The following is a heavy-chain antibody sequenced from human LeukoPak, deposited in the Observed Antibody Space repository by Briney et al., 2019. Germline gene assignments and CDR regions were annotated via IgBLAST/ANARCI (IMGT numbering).Heavy chain of an antibody. J-gene: IGHJ4*02. V-gene: IGHV4-39*01. Sequence: SSETLSLTCTVSGGSISSSVYYWGGIRQPPGKGLEWIGSIYYSGSTFYNPSLKSRVTISVDTSKNQFSLKLSSVTAADTAVYYCASIPVITMIVVNGGYYFDYWGQGTLVTVSS. CDR3: ASIPVITMIVVNGGYYFDY. D-gene: IGHD3-22*01. CDR2: IYYSGST. CDR1: GGSISSSVYY.